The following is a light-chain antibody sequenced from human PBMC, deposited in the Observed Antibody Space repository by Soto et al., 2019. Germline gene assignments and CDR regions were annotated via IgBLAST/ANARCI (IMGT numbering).Light chain of an antibody. CDR3: SSYTTDTTLV. CDR2: EVT. V-gene: IGLV2-18*02. Sequence: QSALTQPPSVSGSPGQSVTISCTGTSSDVGSYNRVSWYQQPPGTAPKLMIYEVTNRPSGVPDRFSGTKSGNTASLTISGLQAGDEADYYCSSYTTDTTLVFGGGTKLTVL. J-gene: IGLJ2*01. CDR1: SSDVGSYNR.